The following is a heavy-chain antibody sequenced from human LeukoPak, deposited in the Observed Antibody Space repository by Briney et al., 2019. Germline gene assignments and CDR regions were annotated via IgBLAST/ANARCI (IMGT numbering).Heavy chain of an antibody. D-gene: IGHD6-13*01. CDR1: GFTFSSYA. CDR3: ARDLSSSWYLEEYNWFDP. CDR2: ISYDGSNK. Sequence: GGSLRLSCAASGFTFSSYAMHWVRQAPGKGLEWVAVISYDGSNKYYADSVKGRFTISRDNSKNTLYLQMNSLRAEDTAVYYCARDLSSSWYLEEYNWFDPWGQGTLVTVSS. J-gene: IGHJ5*02. V-gene: IGHV3-30-3*01.